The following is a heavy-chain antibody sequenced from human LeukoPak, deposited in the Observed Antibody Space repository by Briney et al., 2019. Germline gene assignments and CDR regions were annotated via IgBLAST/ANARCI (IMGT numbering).Heavy chain of an antibody. J-gene: IGHJ4*02. CDR2: IYYSGST. Sequence: SETLSLTRTVSGGSISSYYWSWIRQPPGKGLEWIGYIYYSGSTNYNPSLKSRVTISVDTSKNQFSLKLSSVTAADTAVYYCASAVYSSAFDYWGQGTLVTVSS. CDR3: ASAVYSSAFDY. D-gene: IGHD6-25*01. CDR1: GGSISSYY. V-gene: IGHV4-59*08.